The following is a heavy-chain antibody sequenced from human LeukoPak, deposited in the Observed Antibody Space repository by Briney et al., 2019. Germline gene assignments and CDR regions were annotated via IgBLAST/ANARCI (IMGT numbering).Heavy chain of an antibody. Sequence: ASVKVSCKASEGTFSSYAISWVRQAPGQGLEWMGQIIPMLGTASYAQRFQGRVTLTADESTSTAYMELSSLRSEDTAVYYCARESLPYGGNSFGHYYGMDVWGQGTMVTVSS. CDR2: IIPMLGTA. CDR1: EGTFSSYA. J-gene: IGHJ6*02. V-gene: IGHV1-69*13. D-gene: IGHD4-23*01. CDR3: ARESLPYGGNSFGHYYGMDV.